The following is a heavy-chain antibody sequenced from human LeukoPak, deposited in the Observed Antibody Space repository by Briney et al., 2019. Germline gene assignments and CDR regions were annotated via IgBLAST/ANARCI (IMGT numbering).Heavy chain of an antibody. D-gene: IGHD2/OR15-2a*01. V-gene: IGHV4-34*01. Sequence: SETLSLTCAVYGGSFSGYYWSWIRQPPGKGLEWIGEINHSGSTNYNPSLKSRVTISVDTSKNQFSLKRTSGTAAATAGYYGARGMVARYYNGAQGTRAPFSS. CDR2: INHSGST. J-gene: IGHJ4*02. CDR1: GGSFSGYY. CDR3: ARGMVARYYN.